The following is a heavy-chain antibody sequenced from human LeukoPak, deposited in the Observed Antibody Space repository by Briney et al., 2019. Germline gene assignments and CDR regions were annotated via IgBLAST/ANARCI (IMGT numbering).Heavy chain of an antibody. CDR2: IYSGGST. Sequence: GGSLRLSCAASGFTVSSNYMSWVRQAPGKGLEWVSVIYSGGSTYYADSVKGRFTIPRDNSKNTLYLQMNSLRAEDTAVYYCARGFVRGSYDYWGQGTLVTVSS. V-gene: IGHV3-66*01. CDR1: GFTVSSNY. J-gene: IGHJ4*02. D-gene: IGHD1-26*01. CDR3: ARGFVRGSYDY.